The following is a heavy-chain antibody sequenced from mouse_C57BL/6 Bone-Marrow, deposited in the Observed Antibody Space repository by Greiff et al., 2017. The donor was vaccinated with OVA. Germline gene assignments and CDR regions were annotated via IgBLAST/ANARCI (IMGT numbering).Heavy chain of an antibody. J-gene: IGHJ4*01. CDR1: GYTFTSYW. V-gene: IGHV1-5*01. CDR3: TRCDLYYYAMDY. CDR2: IYPGNSDT. Sequence: EVQLQQSGTVLARPGASVKMSCKTSGYTFTSYWMHWVKQRPGQGLEWIGAIYPGNSDTSYNQKFKGQGNLTAVTSASTDYMVLSSLTNEDSAVYYCTRCDLYYYAMDYWGRGTSVTVSS.